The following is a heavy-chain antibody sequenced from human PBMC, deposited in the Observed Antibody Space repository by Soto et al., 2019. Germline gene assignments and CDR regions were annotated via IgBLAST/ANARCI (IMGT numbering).Heavy chain of an antibody. D-gene: IGHD2-21*02. CDR1: GYNFDNSW. J-gene: IGHJ6*02. V-gene: IGHV5-51*01. CDR2: IYPGDSDT. CDR3: TRHVTPYSYYGMDV. Sequence: PGESLKISCKASGYNFDNSWIGWVRQMPGKGLEWMGIIYPGDSDTKYSPSFQDQVTISADKSITTAYLQWSSLEASDTAMYYCTRHVTPYSYYGMDVWVQGTMVTVSS.